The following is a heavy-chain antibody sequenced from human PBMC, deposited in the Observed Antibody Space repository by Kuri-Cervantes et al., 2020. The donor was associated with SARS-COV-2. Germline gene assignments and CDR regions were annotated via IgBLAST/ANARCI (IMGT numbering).Heavy chain of an antibody. V-gene: IGHV3-33*08. CDR1: GFIFSDYW. Sequence: GESLKISCAASGFIFSDYWMHWVRQAPGKGLVWVALIWYDGSNKNYGDSVKGRFTISRDNSRNTLYVQMNSLRAEDTAVYYCARFVTNYGGNSTHNFDYWGQGTLVTVSS. J-gene: IGHJ4*02. CDR3: ARFVTNYGGNSTHNFDY. D-gene: IGHD4-23*01. CDR2: IWYDGSNK.